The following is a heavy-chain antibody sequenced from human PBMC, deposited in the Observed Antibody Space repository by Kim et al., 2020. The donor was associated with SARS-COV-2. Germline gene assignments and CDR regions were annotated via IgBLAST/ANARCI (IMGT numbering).Heavy chain of an antibody. D-gene: IGHD6-19*01. V-gene: IGHV7-4-1*02. J-gene: IGHJ4*02. CDR2: INTNTGNP. CDR3: ARSYSSGCYSGLGYY. Sequence: ASVKVSCKASGYTFTSYAMNGVRQAPGQGLEWMGWINTNTGNPTYAQGFTGRFVFTLDTSVSTAYLQISSLKAEDTAVYYCARSYSSGCYSGLGYYWGQGTLVTVSS. CDR1: GYTFTSYA.